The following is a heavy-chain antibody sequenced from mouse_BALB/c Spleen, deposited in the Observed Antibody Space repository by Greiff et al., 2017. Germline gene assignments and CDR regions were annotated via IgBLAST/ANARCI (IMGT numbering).Heavy chain of an antibody. Sequence: EVKLVESGGGLVKLGGSLKLSCAASGFTFSSYYMSWVRQTPEKRLELVAAINSNGGSTYYPDTVKCRFTISRDNAKNTLYLQMSSLKSDDTALYYCARQLRVGSYDAMDYWGQGTSVTVSS. J-gene: IGHJ4*01. V-gene: IGHV5-6-2*01. D-gene: IGHD1-1*02. CDR2: INSNGGST. CDR3: ARQLRVGSYDAMDY. CDR1: GFTFSSYY.